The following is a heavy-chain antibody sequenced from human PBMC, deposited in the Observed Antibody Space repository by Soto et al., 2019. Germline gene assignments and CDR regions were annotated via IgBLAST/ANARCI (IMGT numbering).Heavy chain of an antibody. V-gene: IGHV3-9*01. CDR1: GFTFDDYA. CDR3: AKQLLWFGELLTPYFDY. CDR2: ISWNSGSI. D-gene: IGHD3-10*01. Sequence: GGSLRLTCAASGFTFDDYAMHWVRQAPGKGLEWVSGISWNSGSIGYADSVKVRFTISRDNAKNSLYLQMNSLRAEDTALHYCAKQLLWFGELLTPYFDYWGQGTLVTVSS. J-gene: IGHJ4*02.